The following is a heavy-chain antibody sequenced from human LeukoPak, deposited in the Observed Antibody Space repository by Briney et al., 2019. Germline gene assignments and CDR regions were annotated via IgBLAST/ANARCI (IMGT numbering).Heavy chain of an antibody. CDR2: IKKDGREK. CDR3: ASYGDEGSYCYYMDG. D-gene: IGHD4-17*01. Sequence: GGSLRLSCAASGFTFSSYWLSWVRQAPGKGLEWVSNIKKDGREKYSVDSVKRRFTISRDNAKNPLYLQMNSLRAEDTAVYYCASYGDEGSYCYYMDGWLKGTTLTVSS. CDR1: GFTFSSYW. J-gene: IGHJ6*03. V-gene: IGHV3-7*01.